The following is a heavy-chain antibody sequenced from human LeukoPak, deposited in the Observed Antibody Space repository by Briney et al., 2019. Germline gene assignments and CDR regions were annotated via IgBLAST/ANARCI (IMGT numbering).Heavy chain of an antibody. CDR3: AKDRRGDYYYYMDV. CDR2: IRYDGSNK. Sequence: PGGSLRLSCAASGFTFSSYGMHSVRQAPGKGLEWVAFIRYDGSNKYYADSVKSRFTISRDDSKNTLYLQMNSLRAEDTAVYYCAKDRRGDYYYYMDVWGKGTTVTVSS. CDR1: GFTFSSYG. J-gene: IGHJ6*03. D-gene: IGHD3-10*01. V-gene: IGHV3-30*02.